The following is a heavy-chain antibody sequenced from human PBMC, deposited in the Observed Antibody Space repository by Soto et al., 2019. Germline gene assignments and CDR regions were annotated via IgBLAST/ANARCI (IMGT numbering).Heavy chain of an antibody. CDR3: AKATRGGAATLIRDY. J-gene: IGHJ4*02. CDR2: ISGSGGST. Sequence: EVQLLESGGGLVQPGGSLRLSCPAAGFTFSIYAMSWVRQAPGKGLEWVSAISGSGGSTYYADSVKGRFTISRDNSKNTLYLQMNSLRADDTAVYYCAKATRGGAATLIRDYWGQGTLVTVSS. D-gene: IGHD6-13*01. CDR1: GFTFSIYA. V-gene: IGHV3-23*01.